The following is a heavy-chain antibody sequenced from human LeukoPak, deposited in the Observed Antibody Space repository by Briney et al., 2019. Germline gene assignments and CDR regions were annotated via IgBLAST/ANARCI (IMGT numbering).Heavy chain of an antibody. V-gene: IGHV4-39*07. D-gene: IGHD3-10*01. Sequence: SETLSLTCTVSGGSISSSSYYWGWIRQPPGKGLEWIGSIYYSGSTYYNPSLKSRVTISVDTSKNQFSLKLSSVTAADTAVYYCARTKNRSGSYYWWGQGTLVTVSS. CDR3: ARTKNRSGSYYW. J-gene: IGHJ4*02. CDR2: IYYSGST. CDR1: GGSISSSSYY.